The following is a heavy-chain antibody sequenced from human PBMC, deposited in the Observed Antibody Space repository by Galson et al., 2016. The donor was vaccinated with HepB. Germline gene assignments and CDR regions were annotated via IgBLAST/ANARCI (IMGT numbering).Heavy chain of an antibody. CDR3: ARHRVRFLEWLSIAYFDY. CDR1: PGSISTSSNY. D-gene: IGHD3-3*01. Sequence: SETLSLTCTVSPGSISTSSNYWGWIRQPPGKGLEWIGSIYYSGGTKYNPSLKSRVTILVDTSTNQFSLKLTSVTAADTAVYYCARHRVRFLEWLSIAYFDYWGQGTLVTVSS. V-gene: IGHV4-39*01. J-gene: IGHJ4*02. CDR2: IYYSGGT.